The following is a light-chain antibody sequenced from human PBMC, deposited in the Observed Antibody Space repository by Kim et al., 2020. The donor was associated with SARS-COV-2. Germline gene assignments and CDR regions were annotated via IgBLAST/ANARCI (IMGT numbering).Light chain of an antibody. Sequence: GQSITISCTGTSSDVGGYNYVPWYQQHPGKAPKLMIYDVSKRPPGVSNRFSGSKSGNTASLTISGLQAEDEADYYCSSHTSTNTLVFGGGTQLTVL. CDR1: SSDVGGYNY. CDR3: SSHTSTNTLV. CDR2: DVS. J-gene: IGLJ2*01. V-gene: IGLV2-14*04.